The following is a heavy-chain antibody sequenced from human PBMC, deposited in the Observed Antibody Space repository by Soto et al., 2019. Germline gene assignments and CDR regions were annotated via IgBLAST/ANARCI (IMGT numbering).Heavy chain of an antibody. J-gene: IGHJ4*02. D-gene: IGHD6-13*01. Sequence: SETLSLTCTVSGGSISSGVYYWSWIRQHPGKGLEWIGYIYYSGSTYYNPSLKSRVTISVDTSKNQFSLKLSPATAADTAVYYCARDSVGSSSWPTIDYWGQGTLVTVSS. CDR1: GGSISSGVYY. CDR2: IYYSGST. CDR3: ARDSVGSSSWPTIDY. V-gene: IGHV4-31*03.